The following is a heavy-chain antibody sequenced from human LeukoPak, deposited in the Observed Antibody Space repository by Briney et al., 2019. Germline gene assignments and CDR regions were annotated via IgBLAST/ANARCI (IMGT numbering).Heavy chain of an antibody. D-gene: IGHD3-10*01. V-gene: IGHV1-46*01. CDR1: GYTFTRYY. J-gene: IGHJ4*02. CDR3: ARDRDLWFGDRPEYYFDY. Sequence: ASVKVSCKASGYTFTRYYMHWVRQAPGQGLEWMGIINPSGGSTSYAQKFQGRVTMTRDMSTSTVYMELSRLRSDDTAVYYCARDRDLWFGDRPEYYFDYWGQGTLVTVSS. CDR2: INPSGGST.